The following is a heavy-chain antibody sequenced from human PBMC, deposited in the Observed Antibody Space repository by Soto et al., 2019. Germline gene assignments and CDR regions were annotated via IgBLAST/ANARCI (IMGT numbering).Heavy chain of an antibody. V-gene: IGHV5-51*01. J-gene: IGHJ6*02. CDR3: ARLPDIVVVPAGHYYYGMDV. CDR1: GYNFNTYW. D-gene: IGHD2-2*01. Sequence: PGESLKISCTGSGYNFNTYWIGWVRQMPGKGLEWMGIIYPGDFDTRYSQSFQGHVTMSVDKSINTAYVQWSSLKASDTAMYYCARLPDIVVVPAGHYYYGMDVWGQGTTVTVSS. CDR2: IYPGDFDT.